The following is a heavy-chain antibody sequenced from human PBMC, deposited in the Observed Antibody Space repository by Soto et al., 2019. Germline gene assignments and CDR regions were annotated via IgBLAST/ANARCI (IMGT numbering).Heavy chain of an antibody. CDR2: INPDGFNT. J-gene: IGHJ4*02. CDR1: EFIFSNYW. Sequence: GVSLRLSCAASEFIFSNYWMHWVRQAPGKGLVWVSRINPDGFNTIYADSVKGRFTISRDNAKNTLYLQMNSLRAEDTAVYYCVRDLTDGYVDFDSWGQGTPVTVSS. CDR3: VRDLTDGYVDFDS. V-gene: IGHV3-74*01. D-gene: IGHD5-12*01.